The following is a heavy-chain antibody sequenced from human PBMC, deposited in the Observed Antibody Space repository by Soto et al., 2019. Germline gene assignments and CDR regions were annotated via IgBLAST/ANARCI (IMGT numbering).Heavy chain of an antibody. CDR1: GFTFSSYG. CDR3: AKDLLRPGRAYGMDV. CDR2: ISYDGTNK. Sequence: QVQLVESGGGVVQPGRSLRLSCAASGFTFSSYGMHWVRQAPGKGLEWVAVISYDGTNKYYADSVKGRFTISRDNSKNTLYLQMNILRAEYTAVYYCAKDLLRPGRAYGMDVWGQGTTVTVSS. V-gene: IGHV3-30*18. J-gene: IGHJ6*02.